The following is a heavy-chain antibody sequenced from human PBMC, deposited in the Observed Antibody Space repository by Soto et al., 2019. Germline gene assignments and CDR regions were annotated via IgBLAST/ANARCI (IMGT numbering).Heavy chain of an antibody. D-gene: IGHD3-22*01. CDR3: AKDYYDSSGYSKYYYYYYGMDV. CDR2: ISGSGGST. J-gene: IGHJ6*02. V-gene: IGHV3-23*01. CDR1: GFTFSSYA. Sequence: LRLSCAASGFTFSSYAMSWVRQAPGKGLEWVSAISGSGGSTYYADSVKGRFTISRDNSKNTLYLQMNSLRAEDTAVYYCAKDYYDSSGYSKYYYYYYGMDVWGQGTTVTVSS.